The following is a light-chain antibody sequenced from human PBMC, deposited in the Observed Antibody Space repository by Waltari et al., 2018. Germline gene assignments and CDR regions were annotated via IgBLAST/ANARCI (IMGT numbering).Light chain of an antibody. V-gene: IGKV3-20*01. CDR3: QHYVRLPVT. J-gene: IGKJ1*01. CDR1: QSVSRS. Sequence: EIVLTQSPGTLSLFPGERATLSCRASQSVSRSLAWYQQKPGQAPRLLIYGASSRATGVPDRFSSSGSGTDFSLTISRLEPEDFAVYYCQHYVRLPVTFGQGTKVEIK. CDR2: GAS.